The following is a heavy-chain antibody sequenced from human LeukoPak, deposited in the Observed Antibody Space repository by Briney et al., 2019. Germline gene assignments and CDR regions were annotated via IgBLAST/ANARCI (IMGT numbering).Heavy chain of an antibody. CDR3: AREVVGATTAGY. J-gene: IGHJ4*02. CDR2: ISAYNSNT. D-gene: IGHD1-26*01. Sequence: ASVKVSCKASGYTFTSYGISWVRQAPGQGLEWMGWISAYNSNTNYAQKLQGRVTMTTDTSTSTAYMELRSLRSDDTAVYYCAREVVGATTAGYWGQGTLVTVSS. V-gene: IGHV1-18*01. CDR1: GYTFTSYG.